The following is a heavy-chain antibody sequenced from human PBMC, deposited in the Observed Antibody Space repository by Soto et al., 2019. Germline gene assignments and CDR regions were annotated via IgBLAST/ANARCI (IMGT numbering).Heavy chain of an antibody. D-gene: IGHD3-22*01. Sequence: SETLSLTCAVYGGSFSGYYWRWIRQPPGKGLEWIGEINHSGSTNYNPSLKSRVTISVDTSKNQFSLKLSSVTAADTAVYYCARGLGYYYDRRYFQHWGQGTLVTVSS. CDR1: GGSFSGYY. CDR3: ARGLGYYYDRRYFQH. V-gene: IGHV4-34*01. J-gene: IGHJ1*01. CDR2: INHSGST.